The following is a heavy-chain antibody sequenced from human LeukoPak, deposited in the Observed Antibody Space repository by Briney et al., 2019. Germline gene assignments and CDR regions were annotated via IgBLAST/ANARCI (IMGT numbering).Heavy chain of an antibody. Sequence: PSETLSLTCAVYGGSFSGYYWSWIRQPPGKGLEWIGEINHSGSTNYNPSLKSRVTISVDTSKNQFSLKLSSVTAADTAVYYCARVKAVVASLDYWGQGTLVTVSS. J-gene: IGHJ4*02. V-gene: IGHV4-34*01. CDR3: ARVKAVVASLDY. CDR2: INHSGST. D-gene: IGHD2-15*01. CDR1: GGSFSGYY.